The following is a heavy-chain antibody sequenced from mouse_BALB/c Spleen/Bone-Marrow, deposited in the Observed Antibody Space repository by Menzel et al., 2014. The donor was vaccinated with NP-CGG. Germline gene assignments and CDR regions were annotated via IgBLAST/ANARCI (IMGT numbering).Heavy chain of an antibody. V-gene: IGHV5-17*02. J-gene: IGHJ2*01. CDR2: ISSGSSTI. Sequence: LMESGGGLVQPGGSRKLSCAASGFTFSSFGMHWVRQAPEKGLEWVAYISSGSSTIYYADTVKGRFTISRDNPKXTLFLQMTSLRSEDTAMYYCARDVPLYDVGYFDYWGQGTTLTVSS. CDR1: GFTFSSFG. D-gene: IGHD2-14*01. CDR3: ARDVPLYDVGYFDY.